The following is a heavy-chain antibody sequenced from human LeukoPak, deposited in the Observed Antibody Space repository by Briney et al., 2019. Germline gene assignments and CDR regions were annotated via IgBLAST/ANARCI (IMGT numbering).Heavy chain of an antibody. CDR2: IYSGGST. Sequence: GGSLRLSCAASGFTVSSNYMSWVRQAPGKGLEWVSVIYSGGSTYYADSVKGRFTISRDNSKNALYLQMNSLNAEDTAVYYCARVTVEMATLDYWGQGTLVTVSS. V-gene: IGHV3-53*01. CDR1: GFTVSSNY. J-gene: IGHJ4*02. D-gene: IGHD5-24*01. CDR3: ARVTVEMATLDY.